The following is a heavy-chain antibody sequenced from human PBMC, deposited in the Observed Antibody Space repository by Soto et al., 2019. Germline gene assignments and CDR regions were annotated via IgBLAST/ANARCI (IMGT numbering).Heavy chain of an antibody. D-gene: IGHD6-6*01. Sequence: PSETLSLTCAVSGGSISSSNWWSWVRQPPGKGLEWIGEIYHSGSTNYNQSLKSRVTITVDKSKNKLSLKLSSVTAADTSVYYCAKCITALGPIDYWGQGTLVTVSS. CDR1: GGSISSSNW. CDR2: IYHSGST. V-gene: IGHV4-4*02. CDR3: AKCITALGPIDY. J-gene: IGHJ4*02.